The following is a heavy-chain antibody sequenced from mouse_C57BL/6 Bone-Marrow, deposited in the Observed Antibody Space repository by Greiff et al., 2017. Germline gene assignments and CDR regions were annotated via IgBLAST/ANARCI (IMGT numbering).Heavy chain of an antibody. CDR3: ARENYYGSSYVGYFDV. CDR2: IYYSGTI. D-gene: IGHD1-1*01. J-gene: IGHJ1*03. CDR1: GISITTGNYR. Sequence: EVKLVESGPGLVKPSQTVFLTCTVTGISITTGNYRWSWIRQFPGNKLEWIGYIYYSGTITYNPSLTSRTTITRDTPKNQFFLEMNSLTAEDTATYYCARENYYGSSYVGYFDVWGTGTTVTVSS. V-gene: IGHV3-5*01.